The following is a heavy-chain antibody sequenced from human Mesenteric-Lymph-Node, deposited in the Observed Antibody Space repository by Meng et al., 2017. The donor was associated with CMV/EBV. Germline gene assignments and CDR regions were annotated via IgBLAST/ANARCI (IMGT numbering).Heavy chain of an antibody. J-gene: IGHJ6*02. D-gene: IGHD3-22*01. CDR3: ARGVVVINEGKYYYYYYGMDV. Sequence: SQTLSLTCAISGDSVSSNSAAWNWIRQSPSRGLEWLGRTYYRSKWYNDYAVSVKSRITINPDTSKNQFSLQLNSVTPEDTAVYYCARGVVVINEGKYYYYYYGMDVWGQGTTVTVSS. CDR1: GDSVSSNSAA. V-gene: IGHV6-1*01. CDR2: TYYRSKWYN.